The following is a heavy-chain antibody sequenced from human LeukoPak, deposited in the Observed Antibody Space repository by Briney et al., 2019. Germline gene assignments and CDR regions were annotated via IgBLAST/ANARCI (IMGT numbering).Heavy chain of an antibody. J-gene: IGHJ4*02. CDR3: ARDGYYYGSGSYLPD. CDR2: INPNSGGT. Sequence: GASVKVSCKASGYTFTGYYMHWVRQAPGQGLEWMGWINPNSGGTNYAQKSQDWVTMTRDTSTSTVYMELSSLRSEDTAVYYCARDGYYYGSGSYLPDWGQGTLVTVSS. D-gene: IGHD3-10*01. V-gene: IGHV1-2*04. CDR1: GYTFTGYY.